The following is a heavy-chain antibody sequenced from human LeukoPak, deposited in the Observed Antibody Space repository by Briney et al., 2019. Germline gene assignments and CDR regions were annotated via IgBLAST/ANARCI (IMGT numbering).Heavy chain of an antibody. CDR1: GFTFSTYW. Sequence: GGSLRLSCAASGFTFSTYWMSWVRLAPGKGLEWVANINQGGSETFYVDSVKGRFTISRDNGKNSMFVQMDSLRAEDTAVYYCVRGFDGYFGFDLWGQGTMVTVSS. V-gene: IGHV3-7*05. CDR3: VRGFDGYFGFDL. D-gene: IGHD5-24*01. CDR2: INQGGSET. J-gene: IGHJ3*01.